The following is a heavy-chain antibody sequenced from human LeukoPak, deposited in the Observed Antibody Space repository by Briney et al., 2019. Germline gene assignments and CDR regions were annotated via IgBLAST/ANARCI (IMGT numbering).Heavy chain of an antibody. CDR3: ARGLGSSSWYPTPYFDY. J-gene: IGHJ4*02. CDR2: INHSGST. Sequence: SETLSLTCAVYGGSFSGYYWSWIRQPPGRGLEWIGEINHSGSTNYNPSLKSRVTISVDTSKNQFSLKLSSVTAADTAVYYCARGLGSSSWYPTPYFDYWGQRTLVTVSS. V-gene: IGHV4-34*01. D-gene: IGHD6-13*01. CDR1: GGSFSGYY.